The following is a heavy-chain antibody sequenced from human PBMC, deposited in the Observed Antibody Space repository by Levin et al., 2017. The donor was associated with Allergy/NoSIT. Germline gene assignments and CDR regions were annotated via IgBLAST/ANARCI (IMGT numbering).Heavy chain of an antibody. CDR3: HRGIAARGDAAFDI. CDR2: ISGSGGST. CDR1: GFTFSSYA. D-gene: IGHD6-13*01. V-gene: IGHV3-23*01. Sequence: GGSLRLSCAASGFTFSSYAMSWVRQAPGKGLEWVSAISGSGGSTYYADSVKGRFTISRDNSKNTLYLQMNSLRAEDTAVYYCHRGIAARGDAAFDIWGQGTMVTVAS. J-gene: IGHJ3*02.